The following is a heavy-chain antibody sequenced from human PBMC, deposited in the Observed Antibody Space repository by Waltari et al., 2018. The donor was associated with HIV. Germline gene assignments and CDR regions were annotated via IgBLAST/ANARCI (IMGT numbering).Heavy chain of an antibody. CDR2: INTDETIR. CDR3: VSSGLDV. J-gene: IGHJ6*02. Sequence: VQLVESGGDLAQPGGSLRLSCVASGFTFSNYWMHWVRQVPGKRLVWVARINTDETIRTYAENVKGRFTSSRDNGKNTLYLQMNSLRVEDTAVYYCVSSGLDVWGQGTTVNVSS. V-gene: IGHV3-74*01. CDR1: GFTFSNYW.